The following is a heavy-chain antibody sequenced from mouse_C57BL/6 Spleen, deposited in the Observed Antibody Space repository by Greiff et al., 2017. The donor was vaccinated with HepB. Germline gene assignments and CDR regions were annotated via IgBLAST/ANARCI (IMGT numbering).Heavy chain of an antibody. J-gene: IGHJ3*01. CDR3: ACYYYGSSPAWFAY. D-gene: IGHD1-1*01. CDR2: IDPANGNT. V-gene: IGHV14-3*01. CDR1: GFNIKNTY. Sequence: VQPQQSVAELVRPGASVKLSCTASGFNIKNTYMHWVKQRPEQGLEWIGRIDPANGNTKYAQKFQGKATITADTSSNTAYLQLSSLTSEDTAIYYCACYYYGSSPAWFAYWGQGTLVTVSA.